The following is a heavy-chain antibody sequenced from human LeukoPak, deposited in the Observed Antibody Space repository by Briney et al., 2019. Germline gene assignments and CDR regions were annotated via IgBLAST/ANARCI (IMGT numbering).Heavy chain of an antibody. J-gene: IGHJ4*02. V-gene: IGHV3-33*08. D-gene: IGHD2-15*01. CDR1: GFTFSSYG. Sequence: AGGSLRLSCAASGFTFSSYGMHWVRQAPGKGLEWVAVIWYDGSNKYYADSVKGRFTISRDNSKNTLYLQMNSLRAEDTAVYYCARVVGGYCSGGSCYVGYIDYWGQGTLVTVSS. CDR2: IWYDGSNK. CDR3: ARVVGGYCSGGSCYVGYIDY.